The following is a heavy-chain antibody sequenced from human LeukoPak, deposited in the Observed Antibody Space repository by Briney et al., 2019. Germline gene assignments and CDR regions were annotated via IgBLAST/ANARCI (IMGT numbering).Heavy chain of an antibody. V-gene: IGHV3-23*01. Sequence: GGSLRLSCAASGFTFSTYAMSWVRQAPGEGLQWVSGISNSGDSTYYLDSVKGRFTISRDNSKNTLHLQMSSLRAEDTAVYYCAREDYGDYADFDYWGQGTLVTVSS. D-gene: IGHD4-17*01. CDR2: ISNSGDST. J-gene: IGHJ4*02. CDR1: GFTFSTYA. CDR3: AREDYGDYADFDY.